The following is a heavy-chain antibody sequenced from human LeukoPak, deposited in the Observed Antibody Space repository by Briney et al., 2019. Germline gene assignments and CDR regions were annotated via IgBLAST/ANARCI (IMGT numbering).Heavy chain of an antibody. CDR1: GFTFSSYA. D-gene: IGHD6-19*01. J-gene: IGHJ4*02. CDR3: ARERNLGIAVAGTIFDY. Sequence: GSLRLSCAASGFTFSSYAMHWVRQAPGKGLEWVAVISYDGSNKYYADSVKGRFTISRDNSKNTLYLQMNSLRGEDTAVYYCARERNLGIAVAGTIFDYWGQGTLVTVSS. V-gene: IGHV3-30*14. CDR2: ISYDGSNK.